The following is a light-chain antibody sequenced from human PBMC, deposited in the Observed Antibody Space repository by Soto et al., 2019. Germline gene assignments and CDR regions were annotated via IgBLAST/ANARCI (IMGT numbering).Light chain of an antibody. CDR3: QQYYSTPQT. Sequence: DVVMTQSQDSRAVPLGERATNKCRCSHSVLYSSNNKNYLAWYQQKPGQPPKLLIYWASTRESGVPDRFSGSGSGTDFTLTISSLQAEDVAVYYCQQYYSTPQTFGQGTKVDIK. CDR1: HSVLYSSNNKNY. CDR2: WAS. J-gene: IGKJ1*01. V-gene: IGKV4-1*01.